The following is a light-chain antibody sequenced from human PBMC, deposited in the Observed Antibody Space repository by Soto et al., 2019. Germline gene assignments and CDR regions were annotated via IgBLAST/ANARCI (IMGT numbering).Light chain of an antibody. V-gene: IGLV2-8*01. CDR2: EVS. CDR1: SSDVGGYNY. CDR3: SSYAGSNNHVV. Sequence: QSVLTQPPSASGSPGQSVTISCTGTSSDVGGYNYVSWYQQHPGKVPKLMIYEVSKRPSGVPDRFSGSKSGNTASLTVSGLQAEDEADYYCSSYAGSNNHVVFGGGTKPPS. J-gene: IGLJ2*01.